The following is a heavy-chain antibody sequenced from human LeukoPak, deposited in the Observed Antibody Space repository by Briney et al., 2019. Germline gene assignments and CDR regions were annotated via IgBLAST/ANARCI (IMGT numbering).Heavy chain of an antibody. CDR1: GGSISSYY. Sequence: SETLSLTCTVSGGSISSYYWSWIWQPPGKGLEWIGYIYYSGSTNYNPSLKSRVTISVDTSKNQFSLKLSSVTAADTAVYYCARGPNWNYDAFDIWGQGTMVTVSS. J-gene: IGHJ3*02. D-gene: IGHD1-7*01. CDR2: IYYSGST. V-gene: IGHV4-59*01. CDR3: ARGPNWNYDAFDI.